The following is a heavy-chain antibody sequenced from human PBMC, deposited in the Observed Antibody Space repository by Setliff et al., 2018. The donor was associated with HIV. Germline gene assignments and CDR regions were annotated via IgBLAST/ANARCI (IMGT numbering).Heavy chain of an antibody. D-gene: IGHD4-17*01. Sequence: PSETLSLTCTVSGPSINIHYWSWIRQSPGKGFEWIGYIYSTGSTNYNPSLQSRVTISMVASRNQFSLKVTSETAADTAVYYCAKGAGFYGDYTFDHWGQGRQVTVSS. J-gene: IGHJ4*02. V-gene: IGHV4-59*11. CDR2: IYSTGST. CDR3: AKGAGFYGDYTFDH. CDR1: GPSINIHY.